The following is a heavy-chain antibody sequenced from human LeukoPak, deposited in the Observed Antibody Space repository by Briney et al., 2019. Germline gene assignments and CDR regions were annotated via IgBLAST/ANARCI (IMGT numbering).Heavy chain of an antibody. CDR3: ARDYQDYRTTFDY. CDR2: IYYSGST. V-gene: IGHV4-39*07. Sequence: SETLSLTCTVSGGSISSSSYYWGWIRQPPGKGLEWIGSIYYSGSTYYNPSLKSRVTISVDTSKNQFSLKLSSVTAADTAVYYCARDYQDYRTTFDYWGQGTLVTVSS. D-gene: IGHD4-11*01. CDR1: GGSISSSSYY. J-gene: IGHJ4*02.